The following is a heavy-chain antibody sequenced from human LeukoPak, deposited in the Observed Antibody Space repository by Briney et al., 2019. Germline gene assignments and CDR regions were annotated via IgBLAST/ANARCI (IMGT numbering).Heavy chain of an antibody. V-gene: IGHV3-7*01. CDR1: GFTFSSYW. D-gene: IGHD3-22*01. CDR2: IKQDGSEK. Sequence: GGSLRLSCAASGFTFSSYWMSWVRQAPGKGLEWVANIKQDGSEKYYVDSVKGRFTMSRDNAKSSLYLQMNSLRAEDTAVYYCARGLEYYDSSGGGSGDYYYYMDVWGKGTTVTVSS. J-gene: IGHJ6*03. CDR3: ARGLEYYDSSGGGSGDYYYYMDV.